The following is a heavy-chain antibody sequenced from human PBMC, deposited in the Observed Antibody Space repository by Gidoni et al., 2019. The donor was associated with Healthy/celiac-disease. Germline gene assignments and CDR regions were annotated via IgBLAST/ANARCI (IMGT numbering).Heavy chain of an antibody. J-gene: IGHJ1*01. Sequence: QVQLVQSGAEVKKPGASVKVSCKASGYTFTSYDINWVRQATGQGLEWMGWMNPNSGNTGYAQKFQGRVTMTRNTSISTAYMELSSLRSEDTAVYYCARVWNDFWSGYRIAEYFQHWGQGTLVTVSS. CDR2: MNPNSGNT. D-gene: IGHD3-3*01. CDR3: ARVWNDFWSGYRIAEYFQH. CDR1: GYTFTSYD. V-gene: IGHV1-8*01.